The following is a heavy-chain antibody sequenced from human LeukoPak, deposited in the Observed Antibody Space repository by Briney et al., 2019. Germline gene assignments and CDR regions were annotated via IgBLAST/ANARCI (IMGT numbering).Heavy chain of an antibody. J-gene: IGHJ5*02. CDR1: RFTVSSNY. V-gene: IGHV4-59*02. D-gene: IGHD6-13*01. CDR3: AREGSSWYNNWFDP. Sequence: GSLRLSCAASRFTVSSNYMSWIRQPPGKGLEWIGYIYYSGSTNYNPSLKSRVTISVDTSKNQFSLKLSSVTAADTAVYYCAREGSSWYNNWFDPWGQGTLVTVSS. CDR2: IYYSGST.